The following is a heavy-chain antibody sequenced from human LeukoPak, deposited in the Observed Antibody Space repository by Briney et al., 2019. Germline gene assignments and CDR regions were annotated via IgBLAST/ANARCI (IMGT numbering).Heavy chain of an antibody. Sequence: SETLSLTCTVSGYSISSGYYWGWIRQPPGKGLESIGSIYHSGSTYYNPSLKSRVTISVDTSKNQFSLKLSSVTAADTAVYYCARASSGWYFVWFDPWGQGTLVTVSS. D-gene: IGHD6-19*01. CDR1: GYSISSGYY. CDR2: IYHSGST. J-gene: IGHJ5*02. V-gene: IGHV4-38-2*02. CDR3: ARASSGWYFVWFDP.